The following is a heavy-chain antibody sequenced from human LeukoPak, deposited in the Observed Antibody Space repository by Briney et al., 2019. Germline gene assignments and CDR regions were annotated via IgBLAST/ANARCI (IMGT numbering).Heavy chain of an antibody. V-gene: IGHV4-30-4*01. D-gene: IGHD6-13*01. CDR2: IYYSGST. CDR1: GGSISSGDYY. J-gene: IGHJ4*02. Sequence: SETLSLTCTVSGGSISSGDYYWSWIRQPPGKGLEWIGYIYYSGSTYYNPSLKSRVTISVDTSKNQFSLKLSSVTAADTAVYYCARDSFSAAGTDYFDYWGQGTLVTVSS. CDR3: ARDSFSAAGTDYFDY.